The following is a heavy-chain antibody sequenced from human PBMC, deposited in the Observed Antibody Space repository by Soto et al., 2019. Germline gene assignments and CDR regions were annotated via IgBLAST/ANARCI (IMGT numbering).Heavy chain of an antibody. J-gene: IGHJ6*02. D-gene: IGHD6-19*01. CDR3: AKERHEWLARGYYYYGMDV. CDR1: GFTFSSYA. CDR2: ISGSGGST. Sequence: GGSLRLSCAASGFTFSSYAMSWVRQAPGKGLEWVSAISGSGGSTYYADSVKGRFTISRDNSKNTLYLQMNSLRAEDTAVYYCAKERHEWLARGYYYYGMDVWGQGTTVTVS. V-gene: IGHV3-23*01.